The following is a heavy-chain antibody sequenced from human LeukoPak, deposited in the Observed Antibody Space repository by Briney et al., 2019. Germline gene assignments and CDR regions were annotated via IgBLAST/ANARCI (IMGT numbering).Heavy chain of an antibody. Sequence: PSETLSLTCTVSGGSISSSSYYWGWIRQPPGKGLEWIGSIYYSGSTYYNPSLKSRVTISVDTSKNQFSLKLSSVTAADTAVYYCARGTRTRGYSSFDYWGQGTLVTVSS. CDR2: IYYSGST. D-gene: IGHD5-18*01. J-gene: IGHJ4*02. CDR3: ARGTRTRGYSSFDY. V-gene: IGHV4-39*07. CDR1: GGSISSSSYY.